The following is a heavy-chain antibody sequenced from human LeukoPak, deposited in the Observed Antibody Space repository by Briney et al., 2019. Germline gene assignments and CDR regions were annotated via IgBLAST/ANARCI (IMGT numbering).Heavy chain of an antibody. D-gene: IGHD4-23*01. V-gene: IGHV3-30-3*01. CDR2: ISYDGSNK. Sequence: PGRSLRLSCAASGFTFSSYTMHWVRQAPGKGLEWVAVISYDGSNKYYADSVKGRFTISRDNSKNTLYLQMNSLRAEDTAVYYCAKGGNLAAFDIWGQGTMVTVSS. CDR3: AKGGNLAAFDI. CDR1: GFTFSSYT. J-gene: IGHJ3*02.